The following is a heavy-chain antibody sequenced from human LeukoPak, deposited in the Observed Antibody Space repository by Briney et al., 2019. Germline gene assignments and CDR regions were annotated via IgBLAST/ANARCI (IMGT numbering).Heavy chain of an antibody. J-gene: IGHJ4*02. V-gene: IGHV3-30*03. D-gene: IGHD3-22*01. Sequence: GGSLRLSCAASGFTFSSYGMHWVRQAPGKGLEGVAVISYDGSNKYYADSVKGRFTIPRDNSKNTLYLQMNSLRAEDTAVYYCATAFRDSSGYPTDYWGQGTLVTVSS. CDR1: GFTFSSYG. CDR2: ISYDGSNK. CDR3: ATAFRDSSGYPTDY.